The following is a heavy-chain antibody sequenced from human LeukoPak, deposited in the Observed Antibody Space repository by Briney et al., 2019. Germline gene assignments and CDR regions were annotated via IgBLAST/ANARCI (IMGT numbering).Heavy chain of an antibody. CDR1: GFTVGSAW. D-gene: IGHD3-22*01. J-gene: IGHJ3*02. CDR3: ARRTYYYDSSGYPTYDAFDI. CDR2: IYYSGST. Sequence: KPGGSLRLSCAASGFTVGSAWMSWVRQPPGKGLEWIGYIYYSGSTNYNPSLKSRVTISVDTSKNQFSLKLSSVTAADTAVYYCARRTYYYDSSGYPTYDAFDIWGQGTMVTVSS. V-gene: IGHV4-59*08.